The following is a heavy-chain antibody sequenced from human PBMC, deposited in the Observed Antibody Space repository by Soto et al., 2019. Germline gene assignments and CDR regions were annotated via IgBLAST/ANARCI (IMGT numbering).Heavy chain of an antibody. V-gene: IGHV1-8*01. J-gene: IGHJ5*02. CDR3: ARGGLYNWTYAGPGWFDP. Sequence: QVQLVQSGAEVKKPGASVKVSCKASGYTFTSYDINWVRQATGQGLEWMGWMNPNSGNTGYAQKFQGRVTMTRNTSISTAYMKLSRLRSEDTAVYYCARGGLYNWTYAGPGWFDPWGQGTLVTVSS. CDR1: GYTFTSYD. CDR2: MNPNSGNT. D-gene: IGHD1-7*01.